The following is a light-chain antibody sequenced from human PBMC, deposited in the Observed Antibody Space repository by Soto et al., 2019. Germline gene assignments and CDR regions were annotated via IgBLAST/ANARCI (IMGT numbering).Light chain of an antibody. Sequence: QSVLTQPASVSGSVGQSITISCTGTSSDVGGYDFVSRYQHHPGKAPKLIIYEVRTRPSGVSDRFSGSKSGNTASLTISGLQAEDEADYYCSSYTSDWGVFGTGTKLTVL. V-gene: IGLV2-14*01. CDR2: EVR. J-gene: IGLJ1*01. CDR1: SSDVGGYDF. CDR3: SSYTSDWGV.